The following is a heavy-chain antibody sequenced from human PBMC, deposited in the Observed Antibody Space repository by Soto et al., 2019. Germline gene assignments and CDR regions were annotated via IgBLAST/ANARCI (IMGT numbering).Heavy chain of an antibody. CDR1: GFTFSSYA. J-gene: IGHJ4*02. Sequence: EVQLLESGGGLVQPGGSLRLSCAASGFTFSSYAMSWVRQAPGKGLEWVSTISNNGASSYYADSLKGRFSISRDNSKNTLYLQMNSLTDEDTAVYYCAKDRKSSSWYRGGDYWGQGTLVNVSS. D-gene: IGHD6-19*01. CDR3: AKDRKSSSWYRGGDY. CDR2: ISNNGASS. V-gene: IGHV3-23*01.